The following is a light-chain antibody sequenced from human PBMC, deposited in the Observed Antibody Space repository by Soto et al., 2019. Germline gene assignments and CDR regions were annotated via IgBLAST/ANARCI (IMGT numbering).Light chain of an antibody. Sequence: ALTQPRSVSGSPGQSVTISCTGTSSDVGGYNYVSWYQQHPGKAPKLMIYDVSKRPSGVPDRFSGSKSGNTASLTISGLQAEDEADYYCCSYAGSYTFGVVFGGGTKLTVL. V-gene: IGLV2-11*01. CDR2: DVS. CDR3: CSYAGSYTFGVV. CDR1: SSDVGGYNY. J-gene: IGLJ2*01.